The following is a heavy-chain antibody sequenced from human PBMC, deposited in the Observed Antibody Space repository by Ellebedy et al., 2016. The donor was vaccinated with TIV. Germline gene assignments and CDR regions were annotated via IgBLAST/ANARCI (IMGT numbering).Heavy chain of an antibody. Sequence: GSLRLXCTVSGGSISSYYWSWIRQPPGKGLEWIGYIYYSGSTNYNPSLKSRVTMSVDTSKNQFSLKLSSVTAADTAVYYCARGLNTTYYYYYYMDVWGKGTTVTVSS. CDR1: GGSISSYY. CDR2: IYYSGST. D-gene: IGHD1-1*01. CDR3: ARGLNTTYYYYYYMDV. V-gene: IGHV4-59*12. J-gene: IGHJ6*03.